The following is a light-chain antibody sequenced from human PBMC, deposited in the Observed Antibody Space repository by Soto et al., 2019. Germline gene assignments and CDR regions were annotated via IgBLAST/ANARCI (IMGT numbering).Light chain of an antibody. CDR1: QSVSSN. V-gene: IGKV3-15*01. CDR3: QQYNNWWT. Sequence: EIVITQSPATLSVSPGERATLSGRASQSVSSNLAWYQQNPGQAPRLLIYGASTRATGIPARFSGSGSGTEFTLTISSLKSEDFAVYYCQQYNNWWTVGQGTKGDI. CDR2: GAS. J-gene: IGKJ1*01.